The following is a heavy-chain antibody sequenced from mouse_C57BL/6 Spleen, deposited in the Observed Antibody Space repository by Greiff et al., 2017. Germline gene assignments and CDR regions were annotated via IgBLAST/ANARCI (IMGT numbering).Heavy chain of an antibody. Sequence: EVQLQQSGPELVKPGASVKIPCKASGYTFTDYNMDWVKQSHGKSLEWIGDINPNNGGTIYNQKFKGKATLTVDKSSSTAYMELRSLTSEDTAVYYCARGYDGYGQPSWFAYWGQGTLVTVSA. V-gene: IGHV1-18*01. CDR1: GYTFTDYN. J-gene: IGHJ3*01. D-gene: IGHD2-3*01. CDR2: INPNNGGT. CDR3: ARGYDGYGQPSWFAY.